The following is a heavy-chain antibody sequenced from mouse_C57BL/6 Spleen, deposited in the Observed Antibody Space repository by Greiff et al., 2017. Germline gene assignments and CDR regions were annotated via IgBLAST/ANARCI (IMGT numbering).Heavy chain of an antibody. V-gene: IGHV1-69*01. J-gene: IGHJ3*01. CDR2: LDPSASYT. D-gene: IGHD1-1*01. Sequence: QVQLQQPGAELVMPGASVKLSCKASGYTFTSYWMHWVKQRPGQGLEWIGELDPSASYTNYNQKFKGKSTLTVDKSSSTAYMQLSSLTSEDSAVYYCARGYYYGSSSWFAYWGQGTLVTVSA. CDR3: ARGYYYGSSSWFAY. CDR1: GYTFTSYW.